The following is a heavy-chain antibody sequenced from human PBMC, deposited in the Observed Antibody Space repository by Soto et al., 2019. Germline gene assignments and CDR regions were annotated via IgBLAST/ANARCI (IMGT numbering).Heavy chain of an antibody. V-gene: IGHV3-23*01. D-gene: IGHD3-16*01. CDR1: GFKFSNYA. Sequence: LRLSCAASGFKFSNYAMSWVRQAPGKGLEWVSLISATGGGTYYADSVKGRFTISRDNPHNTLYLQVHSLTAEDTAVYYCAKDRRAGGNSAFYFDFWGQGAQVTVSS. J-gene: IGHJ4*02. CDR2: ISATGGGT. CDR3: AKDRRAGGNSAFYFDF.